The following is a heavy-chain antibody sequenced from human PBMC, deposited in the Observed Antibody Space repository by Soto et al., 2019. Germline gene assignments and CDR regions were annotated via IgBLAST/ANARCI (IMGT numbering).Heavy chain of an antibody. D-gene: IGHD2-8*01. CDR3: ARGGGDIVLMAAGPCFDY. Sequence: SETLSLTCTVSGGSISSGGYYWSWIRQHPGKGLEWIGYIYYSGSTYYNPSLKSRVTISVDTSKNQFSLKLSSVTAADTAVYYCARGGGDIVLMAAGPCFDYWGQGTLVTVSS. CDR1: GGSISSGGYY. V-gene: IGHV4-31*03. CDR2: IYYSGST. J-gene: IGHJ4*02.